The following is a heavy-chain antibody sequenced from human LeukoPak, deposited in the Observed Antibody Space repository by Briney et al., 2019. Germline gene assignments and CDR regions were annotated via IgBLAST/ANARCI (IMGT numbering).Heavy chain of an antibody. CDR3: AKPSGDYGGNDWFDP. Sequence: GGSLRLSRAASGFTFSSYGMSWVRQAPGKGLEWVSAISGSGGSTYYADSVKGRFTISRDNSKNTLYLQMNSLRAEDTAVYYCAKPSGDYGGNDWFDPWGQGTLVTVSS. CDR2: ISGSGGST. CDR1: GFTFSSYG. D-gene: IGHD4-23*01. V-gene: IGHV3-23*01. J-gene: IGHJ5*02.